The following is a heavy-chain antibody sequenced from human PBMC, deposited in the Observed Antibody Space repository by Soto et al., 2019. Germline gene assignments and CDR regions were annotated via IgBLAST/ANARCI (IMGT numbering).Heavy chain of an antibody. CDR2: IKSKTDGGTT. Sequence: GGSLRLSCAASGFNFSNAWLSWVRQAPGMGLEWVGRIKSKTDGGTTDYTTPVKGRFTISRDDSKNMLYLQMNSLRTEDTAVYYCTTGSTSTKNYWGPGTLVTVSS. D-gene: IGHD6-6*01. V-gene: IGHV3-15*01. J-gene: IGHJ4*02. CDR1: GFNFSNAW. CDR3: TTGSTSTKNY.